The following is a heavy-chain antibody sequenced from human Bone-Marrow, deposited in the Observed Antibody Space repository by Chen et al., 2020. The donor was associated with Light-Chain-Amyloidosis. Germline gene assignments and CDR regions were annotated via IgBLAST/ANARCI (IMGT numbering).Heavy chain of an antibody. J-gene: IGHJ4*02. CDR2: FIPLFKTA. CDR1: GGTLNSNA. V-gene: IGHV1-69*18. CDR3: VREPMVGSSAWSSFDL. D-gene: IGHD6-13*01. Sequence: QVQLVQSGAEVKKPGSSVKVSCKASGGTLNSNAISWVRQAPGQGPEWMGNFIPLFKTANYAQRFEDRLAITADESTTVVYMELGRLTSEDTAIYYFVREPMVGSSAWSSFDLWGQGTVVTVSS.